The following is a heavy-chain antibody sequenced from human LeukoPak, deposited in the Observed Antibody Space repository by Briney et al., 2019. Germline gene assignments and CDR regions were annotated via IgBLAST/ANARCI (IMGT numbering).Heavy chain of an antibody. CDR3: ARGPRTYDY. Sequence: GGSLRLSCAASGFTFRIYGMSWVRQAPGKGLEWVSGISGSGGSTYYADSVKGRFTISRDNSKNTLYLQTNSLRAEDTAVYYCARGPRTYDYWGQGTLVTVSS. CDR2: ISGSGGST. J-gene: IGHJ4*02. D-gene: IGHD3/OR15-3a*01. CDR1: GFTFRIYG. V-gene: IGHV3-23*01.